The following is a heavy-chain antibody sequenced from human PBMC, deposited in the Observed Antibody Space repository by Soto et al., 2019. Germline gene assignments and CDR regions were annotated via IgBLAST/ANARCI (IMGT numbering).Heavy chain of an antibody. J-gene: IGHJ6*02. V-gene: IGHV4-31*03. Sequence: QVQLQESGPGLVKPSQTLSLTCTVSGGSISSGGYYWSWIRQHPGKGLEWIGYIYYSGSTYYNPSVKNRVTVSVDTSKNQFSLKLSSVTAADTAVYYCTRDKVSGRWARRYYYYGMDVWGQGTTVTVSS. CDR3: TRDKVSGRWARRYYYYGMDV. CDR1: GGSISSGGYY. CDR2: IYYSGST. D-gene: IGHD3-3*01.